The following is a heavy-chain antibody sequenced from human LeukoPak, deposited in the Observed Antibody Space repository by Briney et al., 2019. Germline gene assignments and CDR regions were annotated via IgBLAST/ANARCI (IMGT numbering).Heavy chain of an antibody. D-gene: IGHD6-13*01. CDR2: IRYDGSNK. CDR1: GFTFSSYG. CDR3: AKGPGMYSSSWGILFDY. V-gene: IGHV3-30*02. J-gene: IGHJ4*02. Sequence: GGSLRLSCAASGFTFSSYGMHWVRQAPGKGLEWVAFIRYDGSNKYYADSVKGRFTISRDNSKNALYLQMNSLRAEATAVYYCAKGPGMYSSSWGILFDYWGQGTLVTVSS.